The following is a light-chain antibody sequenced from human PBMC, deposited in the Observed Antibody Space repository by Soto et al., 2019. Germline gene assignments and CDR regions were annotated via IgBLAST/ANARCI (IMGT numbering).Light chain of an antibody. CDR1: QDIRNY. Sequence: DIQMTQSPSSLSASVGDRVTITCQASQDIRNYLNWYQQKPGKAPKLLIYDASNLETGVPSRFSGSGSGTDFNFSISSLQPEDIATYYYQQYDHLVTFGGGTKVEI. CDR3: QQYDHLVT. V-gene: IGKV1-33*01. J-gene: IGKJ4*01. CDR2: DAS.